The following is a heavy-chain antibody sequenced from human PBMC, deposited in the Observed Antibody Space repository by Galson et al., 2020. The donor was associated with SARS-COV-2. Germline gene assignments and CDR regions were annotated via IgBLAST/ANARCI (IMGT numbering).Heavy chain of an antibody. CDR1: GFTFDDYA. V-gene: IGHV3-43D*03. J-gene: IGHJ6*02. Sequence: GGSLRLSCAASGFTFDDYAMHWVRQAPGKGLEWVSLISWDGGSTYYADSVKGRFTISRDNSKNSLYLQMNSLRAEDTALYYCAKESVGAKWDYGMDVWGQGTTVTVSS. CDR3: AKESVGAKWDYGMDV. CDR2: ISWDGGST. D-gene: IGHD1-26*01.